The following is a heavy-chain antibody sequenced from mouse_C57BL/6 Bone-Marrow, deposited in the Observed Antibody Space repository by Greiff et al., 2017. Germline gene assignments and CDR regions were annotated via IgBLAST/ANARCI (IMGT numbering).Heavy chain of an antibody. V-gene: IGHV8-8*01. CDR3: ARPYDYPAWFAD. Sequence: QVTLKVSGPGILQPSQTLSLTCSFSGFSLSPFGMGVGWIRQPSGKGLEWLAHIWWDDGTYYNPALTRRLTISKDTSKDKIFLKIANVDTADTATDYCARPYDYPAWFADWGQGTLVTVSA. J-gene: IGHJ3*01. D-gene: IGHD2-4*01. CDR1: GFSLSPFGMG. CDR2: IWWDDGT.